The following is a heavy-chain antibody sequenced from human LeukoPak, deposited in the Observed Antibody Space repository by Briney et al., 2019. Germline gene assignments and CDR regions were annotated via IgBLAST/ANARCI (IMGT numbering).Heavy chain of an antibody. CDR1: GFTFSSYW. CDR2: INPDGSST. Sequence: PGGSLRLSCVASGFTFSSYWMHWVRQAPGKGLVWVSRINPDGSSTSYADSVKGRFTISRDNSKNTLYLQMNSLRAEDTAVYYCAKDLEMSSTTVTTRVDYYYYGMDVWGQGTTVTVSS. CDR3: AKDLEMSSTTVTTRVDYYYYGMDV. J-gene: IGHJ6*02. D-gene: IGHD4-17*01. V-gene: IGHV3-74*01.